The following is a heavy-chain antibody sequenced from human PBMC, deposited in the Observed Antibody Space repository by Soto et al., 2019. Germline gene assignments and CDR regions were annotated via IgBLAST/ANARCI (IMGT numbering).Heavy chain of an antibody. CDR2: TYYRSKWYN. CDR3: ARDTVERPYYYYYFAMDV. J-gene: IGHJ6*02. CDR1: GDSVSRNSAA. V-gene: IGHV6-1*01. Sequence: PSQTLSLTCAISGDSVSRNSAAWNWIRQSPSRGLEWLGRTYYRSKWYNDYAVSVKSRITINPDTSKNQFSLHLNSVTPEDTAVYYCARDTVERPYYYYYFAMDVWGQGTTVTVPS. D-gene: IGHD1-1*01.